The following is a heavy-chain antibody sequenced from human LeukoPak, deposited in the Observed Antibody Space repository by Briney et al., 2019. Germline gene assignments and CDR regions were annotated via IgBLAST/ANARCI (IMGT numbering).Heavy chain of an antibody. V-gene: IGHV4-4*07. CDR1: GGSISSYY. J-gene: IGHJ5*02. D-gene: IGHD5-18*01. CDR3: ARTTGWLKFDP. CDR2: IYTSGST. Sequence: SETLSLTCTVSGGSISSYYWTWIRQPAGKGLEWIGRIYTSGSTNYNPSLKSRVTMSVDTSKNQFSLKLGSATAADTAVYYCARTTGWLKFDPWGQGTLVTVSS.